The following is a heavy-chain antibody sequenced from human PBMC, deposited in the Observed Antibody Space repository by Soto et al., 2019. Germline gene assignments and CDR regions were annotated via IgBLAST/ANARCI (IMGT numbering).Heavy chain of an antibody. J-gene: IGHJ4*02. CDR1: GYTFTSYD. CDR2: MNGNIGNT. D-gene: IGHD6-19*01. CDR3: AREYSSGWSKD. Sequence: QVQVVQSGAEVKKPGASVKVSCKASGYTFTSYDFNWVRQAPGQGLEWMGWMNGNIGNTSYAQKFQGRVTMTRNTSISTAYMELSSLRSEDTAVYYCAREYSSGWSKDWGQGTLVTVSS. V-gene: IGHV1-8*01.